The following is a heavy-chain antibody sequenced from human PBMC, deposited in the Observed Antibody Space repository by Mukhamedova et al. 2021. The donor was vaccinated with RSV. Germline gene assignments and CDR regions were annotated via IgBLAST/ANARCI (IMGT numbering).Heavy chain of an antibody. J-gene: IGHJ4*02. CDR2: ISGSGGST. Sequence: GLEWVSAISGSGGSTYYADSVKGRFTISRDNSKNTLYLQMNSLRAEDTAVYYCARGGRKSGYSYGYFTFGYWGQGTLVTVSS. D-gene: IGHD5-18*01. V-gene: IGHV3-23*01. CDR3: ARGGRKSGYSYGYFTFGY.